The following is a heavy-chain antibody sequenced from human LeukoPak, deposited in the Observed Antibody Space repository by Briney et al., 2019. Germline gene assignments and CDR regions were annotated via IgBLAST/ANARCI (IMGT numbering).Heavy chain of an antibody. D-gene: IGHD3-10*01. CDR2: ISSSGGST. V-gene: IGHV3-23*01. CDR3: AKDPHYYGSGGDY. Sequence: PGGSLRLSCAASGFTFSSYAMSWVRQAPGKGLEWVSAISSSGGSTYYADSVKGRFTISRDNSKNTLYLQMNSLRAEDTAVYYCAKDPHYYGSGGDYWGQGTLVTVSS. CDR1: GFTFSSYA. J-gene: IGHJ4*02.